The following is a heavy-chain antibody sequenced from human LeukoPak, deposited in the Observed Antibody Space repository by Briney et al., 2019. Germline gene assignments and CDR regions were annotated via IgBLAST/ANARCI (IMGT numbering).Heavy chain of an antibody. J-gene: IGHJ6*03. D-gene: IGHD3-22*01. V-gene: IGHV3-7*01. Sequence: AGGSLRPSCAASGFTFSSYWMSWVRQAPGKGLEWVANIKQDGSEKYYVDSVKGRFTISRDNAKNSLFLQMNSRIAEDTAVYYCARDRSATFYDSSGYYYYYYMDVWGKGTTVTVSS. CDR3: ARDRSATFYDSSGYYYYYYMDV. CDR1: GFTFSSYW. CDR2: IKQDGSEK.